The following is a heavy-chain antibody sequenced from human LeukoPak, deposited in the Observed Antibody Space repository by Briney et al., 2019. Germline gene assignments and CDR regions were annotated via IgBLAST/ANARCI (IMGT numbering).Heavy chain of an antibody. V-gene: IGHV4-59*08. Sequence: PSETLSLTCTVSGVSITTYYGTWIRQPPGKGLEWIGYAYYSAITNYNPSLRNRVTISLDTTKNQFYLKLTSVTAAETALYYCARSDGIRGKYLLDYWGQGSLDTVSS. CDR1: GVSITTYY. D-gene: IGHD2-2*01. CDR3: ARSDGIRGKYLLDY. J-gene: IGHJ4*02. CDR2: AYYSAIT.